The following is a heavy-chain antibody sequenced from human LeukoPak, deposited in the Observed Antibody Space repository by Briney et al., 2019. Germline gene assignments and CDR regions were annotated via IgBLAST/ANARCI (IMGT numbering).Heavy chain of an antibody. Sequence: GGSLRLSSAASGFTFSSFGMHWVRQAPRKGLEWVAFIRYDGTDKYYADSVKGRFTIYRDNSKNTLYLQMNSLRPEDTAVYYCAPRVVVITAPFDYWGQGTLVTVSS. J-gene: IGHJ4*02. V-gene: IGHV3-30*02. D-gene: IGHD2-21*01. CDR2: IRYDGTDK. CDR1: GFTFSSFG. CDR3: APRVVVITAPFDY.